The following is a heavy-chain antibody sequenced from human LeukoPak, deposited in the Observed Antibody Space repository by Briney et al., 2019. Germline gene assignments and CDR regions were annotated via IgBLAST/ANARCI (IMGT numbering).Heavy chain of an antibody. D-gene: IGHD3-10*01. CDR1: GFTFSSYP. V-gene: IGHV3-64*01. CDR3: ARDGIPFGSGSYADY. CDR2: INNNGGST. J-gene: IGHJ4*02. Sequence: GGSLRLSCAASGFTFSSYPMHWVRQAPGKGLEYVSGINNNGGSTYYANSVKGRFTISRDNSKSTLYLQMGTLRAEDMAVYYCARDGIPFGSGSYADYWGQGTLVTVSP.